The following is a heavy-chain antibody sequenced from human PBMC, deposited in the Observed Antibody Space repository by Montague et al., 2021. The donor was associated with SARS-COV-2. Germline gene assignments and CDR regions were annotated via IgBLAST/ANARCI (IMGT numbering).Heavy chain of an antibody. V-gene: IGHV4-59*08. J-gene: IGHJ3*02. CDR3: ARHLAVGTSGFDI. Sequence: SETLSLTCTVSGGSINNYYWSWTRQPPEKGPEWIAFIHYTGSANYNPSLKSRATISVDPYKNQCSLELTSVTAADAALYYCARHLAVGTSGFDIWGQGTMVTVSS. CDR1: GGSINNYY. CDR2: IHYTGSA. D-gene: IGHD6-19*01.